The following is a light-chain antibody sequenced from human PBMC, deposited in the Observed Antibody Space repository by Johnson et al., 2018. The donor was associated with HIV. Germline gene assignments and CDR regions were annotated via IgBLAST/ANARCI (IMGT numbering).Light chain of an antibody. CDR3: GTWDSSLSVPYV. Sequence: QSVLTQPPSVSAAPGQKVTVSCSGSSSNIGNNYVSWYQQLPGTAPKLLIYENNKRPSGIPDRFSGSKSGTSATLGLTGLPTGDEADYYCGTWDSSLSVPYVFGTGTKVTVL. CDR2: ENN. J-gene: IGLJ1*01. V-gene: IGLV1-51*02. CDR1: SSNIGNNY.